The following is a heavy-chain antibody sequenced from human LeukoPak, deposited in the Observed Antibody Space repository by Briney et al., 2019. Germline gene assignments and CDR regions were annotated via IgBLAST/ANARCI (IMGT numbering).Heavy chain of an antibody. CDR3: ARVGYGDYVIDY. D-gene: IGHD4-17*01. CDR1: WYTFTRYY. CDR2: INPNSGGT. Sequence: ASLKVSCKASWYTFTRYYFHWVRQAPGQGREWMGRINPNSGGTNYAQKFQGRVTMTRDTSISTAYMELSRLRSDDTAVYYCARVGYGDYVIDYWGQGTLVTVSS. J-gene: IGHJ4*02. V-gene: IGHV1-2*06.